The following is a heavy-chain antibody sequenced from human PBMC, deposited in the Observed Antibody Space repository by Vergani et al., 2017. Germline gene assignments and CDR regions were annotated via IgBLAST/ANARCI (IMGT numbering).Heavy chain of an antibody. J-gene: IGHJ3*02. CDR3: AKALLQYDAFDI. D-gene: IGHD4-11*01. CDR1: GFTFSSYA. CDR2: ISGSGGST. V-gene: IGHV3-23*01. Sequence: EVQLLESGGGLVQPGGSLRLSCAASGFTFSSYAMSWVRQAPGKGLEWVSAISGSGGSTYYADSVKGRFTLSRDNSKNTLYLQMNSLRAEDTAVYYCAKALLQYDAFDIWGQGTMVTVSS.